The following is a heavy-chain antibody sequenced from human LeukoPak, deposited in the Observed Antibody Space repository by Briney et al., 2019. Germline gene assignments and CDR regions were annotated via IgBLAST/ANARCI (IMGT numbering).Heavy chain of an antibody. CDR1: GFTFYDYA. D-gene: IGHD3-22*01. V-gene: IGHV3-9*01. J-gene: IGHJ3*02. Sequence: GGSLRLSCAASGFTFYDYAMHWVRHAPGKGLEWVSGISWNSGSIGYADSVKGRFTISRDNAKNSLYLQMNSLRAEDTALYYCAKAPYYYDSSGLFDIWGQGTMVTVSS. CDR3: AKAPYYYDSSGLFDI. CDR2: ISWNSGSI.